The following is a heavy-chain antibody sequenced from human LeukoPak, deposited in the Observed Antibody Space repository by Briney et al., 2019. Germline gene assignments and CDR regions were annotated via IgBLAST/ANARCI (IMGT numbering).Heavy chain of an antibody. D-gene: IGHD3-9*01. CDR2: IYYSGST. Sequence: PGGSLRLSCAASGFTFSSYAMSWVRQPRGKGLEWIGSIYYSGSTYYNPSLKSRVTISVDTSKNQFSLKLSSVTAADTAVYYCARDRGALRYFDWFPARGPYFDYWGQGTLVTVSS. V-gene: IGHV4-39*07. J-gene: IGHJ4*02. CDR3: ARDRGALRYFDWFPARGPYFDY. CDR1: GFTFSSYA.